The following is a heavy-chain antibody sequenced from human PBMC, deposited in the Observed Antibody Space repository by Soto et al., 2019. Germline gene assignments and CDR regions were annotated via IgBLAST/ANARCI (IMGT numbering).Heavy chain of an antibody. J-gene: IGHJ4*02. CDR1: GFTFSSYA. CDR2: ISGSGGST. Sequence: HPGGSLRLSCAASGFTFSSYAMSWVRQAPGKGLEWVSAISGSGGSTYYADSVKGRFTISRDNSKNTLYLQMNSLRAEDTAVYYCAKDYDFWSGPPDFDDWGQGTLVTVSS. D-gene: IGHD3-3*01. V-gene: IGHV3-23*01. CDR3: AKDYDFWSGPPDFDD.